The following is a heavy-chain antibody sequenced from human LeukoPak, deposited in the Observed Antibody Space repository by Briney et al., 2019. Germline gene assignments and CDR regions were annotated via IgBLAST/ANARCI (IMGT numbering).Heavy chain of an antibody. CDR1: GFTFRAYG. CDR2: IKQDGSEK. V-gene: IGHV3-7*01. Sequence: PGGSLRLSCAASGFTFRAYGMHWVRQAPGKGLEWVANIKQDGSEKYYVDSVKGRFTISRDNAKNSLYLQMNSLRAEDTAVYYCARAYYDSSGYMFAKYYYYMDVWGKGTTVTVSS. D-gene: IGHD3-22*01. J-gene: IGHJ6*03. CDR3: ARAYYDSSGYMFAKYYYYMDV.